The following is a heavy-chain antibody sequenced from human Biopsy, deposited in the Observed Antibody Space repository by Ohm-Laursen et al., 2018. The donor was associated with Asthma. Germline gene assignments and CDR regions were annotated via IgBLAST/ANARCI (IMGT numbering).Heavy chain of an antibody. CDR1: GGSFSAYY. CDR3: ARLWEEVDC. J-gene: IGHJ4*02. V-gene: IGHV4-34*01. D-gene: IGHD1-26*01. CDR2: INHSGST. Sequence: SETLSLTCAVYGGSFSAYYWSWIRQPPGKGLEWIAKINHSGSTNYNPSLKIRVTMSVGTSKNQLFLNLSSVTAADTAVYYCARLWEEVDCWGQGTLVTVSS.